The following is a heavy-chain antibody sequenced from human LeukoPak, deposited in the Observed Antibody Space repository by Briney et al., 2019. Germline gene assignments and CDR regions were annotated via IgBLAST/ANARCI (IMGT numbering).Heavy chain of an antibody. CDR2: ISSSSSYI. V-gene: IGHV3-21*01. Sequence: GASVKVSCKASGYTFTSYGISWVRQAPGKGLEWVSSISSSSSYIYYADSVKGRFTISRDNAKNSLYLQMNSLRAEDTAVYYCARSTTGDYYYYMDVWGKGTTVTVSS. J-gene: IGHJ6*03. CDR1: GYTFTSYG. CDR3: ARSTTGDYYYYMDV. D-gene: IGHD4-11*01.